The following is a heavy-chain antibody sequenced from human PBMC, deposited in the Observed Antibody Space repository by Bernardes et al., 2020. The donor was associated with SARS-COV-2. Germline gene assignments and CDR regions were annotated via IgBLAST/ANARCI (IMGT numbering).Heavy chain of an antibody. CDR1: GFTFDDFA. D-gene: IGHD6-13*01. V-gene: IGHV3-20*04. CDR2: MNWNGDTT. Sequence: GGSLRPSCTTSGFTFDDFAMNWVRQVPEKGLEWVSGMNWNGDTTLYADSVRGRFTISRDNAKNSLYLQMNSLRAEDTALYYCVRSISASRSLHGMDVWGQGTPVNV. J-gene: IGHJ6*02. CDR3: VRSISASRSLHGMDV.